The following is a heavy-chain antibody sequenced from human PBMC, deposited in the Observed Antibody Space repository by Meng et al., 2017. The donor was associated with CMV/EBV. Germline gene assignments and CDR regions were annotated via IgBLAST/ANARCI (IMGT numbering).Heavy chain of an antibody. V-gene: IGHV3-30*04. J-gene: IGHJ6*02. D-gene: IGHD2-2*02. Sequence: GESLKISCAASGFTFSSYAMHWVRQAPGKGLEWVAVISYDGSNKYYADSVKGRFTISRDNSKNTLYLQMNSLRAEDTAVYYCARADIVVVPAAIRRPGYYGMDVWGQGTTVTVSS. CDR1: GFTFSSYA. CDR3: ARADIVVVPAAIRRPGYYGMDV. CDR2: ISYDGSNK.